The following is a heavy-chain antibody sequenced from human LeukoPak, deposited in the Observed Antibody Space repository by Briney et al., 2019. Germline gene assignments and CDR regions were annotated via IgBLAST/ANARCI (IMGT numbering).Heavy chain of an antibody. Sequence: SVKVSCKASGFTFTNSAMQWVRQARGQRLEWIGWIVVASGNTKYAQKFQERVTITRDMSTSTAYMELSSLSPEDTAVYYCAAAPIELQQRGFDYWGQGTLVTVSS. D-gene: IGHD1/OR15-1a*01. CDR3: AAAPIELQQRGFDY. CDR2: IVVASGNT. V-gene: IGHV1-58*02. CDR1: GFTFTNSA. J-gene: IGHJ4*02.